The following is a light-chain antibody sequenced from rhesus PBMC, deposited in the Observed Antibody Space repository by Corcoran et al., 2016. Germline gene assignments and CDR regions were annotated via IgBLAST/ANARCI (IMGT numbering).Light chain of an antibody. CDR1: QGISNW. CDR2: RAS. Sequence: DIQMTQSPSSLSASVGDRVTITCRASQGISNWLAWYQQKPGKAPKLLIYRASNLEKGVPSRFSGIGSGTDFTLTISSLQPEDIATYYCQQHDNSPFTFGPGTKLDIK. V-gene: IGKV1-69*01. CDR3: QQHDNSPFT. J-gene: IGKJ3*01.